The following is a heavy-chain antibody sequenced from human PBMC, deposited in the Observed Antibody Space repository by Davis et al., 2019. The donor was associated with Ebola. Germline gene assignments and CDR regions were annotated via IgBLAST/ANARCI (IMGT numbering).Heavy chain of an antibody. CDR1: GFTFSSYA. D-gene: IGHD3-3*01. CDR2: ISYDGSNK. V-gene: IGHV3-30-3*01. Sequence: GESLKISCAASGFTFSSYAMHWVRQAPGKGLEWVAVISYDGSNKYYADSVKGRFTISRDNSKNTLYLQMNSLRAEDTAVYYCARGPRITIFGSVPDYWGQGTLVTVSS. CDR3: ARGPRITIFGSVPDY. J-gene: IGHJ4*02.